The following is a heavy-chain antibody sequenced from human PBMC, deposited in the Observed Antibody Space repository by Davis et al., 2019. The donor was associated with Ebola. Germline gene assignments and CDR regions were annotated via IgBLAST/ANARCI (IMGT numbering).Heavy chain of an antibody. CDR3: ARRATYYFDY. J-gene: IGHJ4*02. V-gene: IGHV4-59*11. CDR2: VYYSGYT. CDR1: GGSISNHY. Sequence: SETLSLTCTVSGGSISNHYWSWIRQPPGKGLEWIGYVYYSGYTDYNPSLKSRVTISVDTSKNQFSLKLSSVTAADTAVYYCARRATYYFDYWGQGTLVTVSS.